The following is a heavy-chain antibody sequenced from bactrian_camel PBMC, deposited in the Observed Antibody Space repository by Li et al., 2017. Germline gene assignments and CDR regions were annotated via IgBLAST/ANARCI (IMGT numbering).Heavy chain of an antibody. CDR2: IYPDSSK. V-gene: IGHV3S10*01. D-gene: IGHD5*01. Sequence: VQLVESGGGLVQPGGSLHLSCAASGFTFSSSQMSWVRQAPGKGLEWLSGIYPDSSKSYGDSVKGRFTISRDNAKNTLYLKLNSLRTEDTAVYYCAVATTTYSPVFGQGTQV. CDR1: GFTFSSSQ. J-gene: IGHJ4*01.